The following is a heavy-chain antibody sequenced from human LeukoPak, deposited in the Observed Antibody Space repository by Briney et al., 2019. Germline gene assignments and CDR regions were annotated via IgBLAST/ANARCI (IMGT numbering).Heavy chain of an antibody. CDR3: ARDPAPYSSSWYALHFDY. Sequence: ASVKVSCKASGYTFTSYGISWVRQAPGQRLEWMGWISAYNGNTNYAQKLQGRVTMTTDTSTSTAYMELRSLRSGDTAVYYCARDPAPYSSSWYALHFDYWGQGTLVTVSS. CDR2: ISAYNGNT. V-gene: IGHV1-18*01. D-gene: IGHD6-13*01. J-gene: IGHJ4*02. CDR1: GYTFTSYG.